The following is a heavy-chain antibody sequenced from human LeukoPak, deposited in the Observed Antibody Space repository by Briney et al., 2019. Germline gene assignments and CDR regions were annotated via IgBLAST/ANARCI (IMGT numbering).Heavy chain of an antibody. CDR3: AREAYGDLLSYFDY. J-gene: IGHJ4*02. CDR1: GGXISSYY. V-gene: IGHV4-59*01. CDR2: IYYSGST. Sequence: PSETLSLTCTVSGGXISSYYCSWIRQPPGKGLEWIGYIYYSGSTNYNPSLKSRVTISVDTSKNQFSLKLSSVTAADTAVYHCAREAYGDLLSYFDYWGQGTLVTVSS. D-gene: IGHD4-17*01.